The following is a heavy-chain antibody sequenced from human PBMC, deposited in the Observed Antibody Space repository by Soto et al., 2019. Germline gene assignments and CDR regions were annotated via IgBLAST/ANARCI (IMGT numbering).Heavy chain of an antibody. CDR2: INSDGSST. J-gene: IGHJ6*02. Sequence: EVQLVESGGGLVQPGGSLRLSCAASGFTFSSYWMHWVRQAPGKGLVWVSRINSDGSSTSYADSVKGRFTISRDNAKNTRYLQMNSLRAEDTAVYYCARATGSGWYVYYYYYYGMDVWGQGTTVTVSS. V-gene: IGHV3-74*01. CDR3: ARATGSGWYVYYYYYYGMDV. CDR1: GFTFSSYW. D-gene: IGHD6-19*01.